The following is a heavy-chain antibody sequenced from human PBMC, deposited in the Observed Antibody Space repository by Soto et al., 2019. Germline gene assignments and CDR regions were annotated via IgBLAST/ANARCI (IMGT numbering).Heavy chain of an antibody. V-gene: IGHV1-69*12. CDR2: IIPIFGTA. CDR1: GGTFSSYA. Sequence: QVQLVQSGAEVKKPGSSVKVSCKASGGTFSSYAISWVRQAPGQGLEWMGGIIPIFGTANYVQKFQGRVTITADESTSTAYMELSSLRSEDTAVYYCARDRGVVVAATDAFDIWGQGTMVTVSS. J-gene: IGHJ3*02. CDR3: ARDRGVVVAATDAFDI. D-gene: IGHD2-15*01.